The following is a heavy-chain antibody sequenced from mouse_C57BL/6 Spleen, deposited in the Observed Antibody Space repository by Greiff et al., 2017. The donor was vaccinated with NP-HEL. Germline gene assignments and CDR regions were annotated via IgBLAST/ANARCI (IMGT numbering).Heavy chain of an antibody. D-gene: IGHD1-1*01. CDR3: ARGDYGSSYGAMDY. CDR1: GYTFTSYW. J-gene: IGHJ4*01. CDR2: IDPSDSET. V-gene: IGHV1-52*01. Sequence: VQLQQSGAELVRPGSSVKLSCKASGYTFTSYWMHWVKQRPIQGLEWIGNIDPSDSETHYNQKFKDKATLTVDKSSSTAYMQLSSLTSEDSAVYYWARGDYGSSYGAMDYWGQGTSVTVSS.